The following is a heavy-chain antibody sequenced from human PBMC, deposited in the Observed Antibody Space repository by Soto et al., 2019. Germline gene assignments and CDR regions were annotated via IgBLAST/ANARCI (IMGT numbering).Heavy chain of an antibody. CDR2: IGGSGDTT. CDR3: GKEPFVTVFGLVTF. D-gene: IGHD3-3*01. J-gene: IGHJ4*02. CDR1: GFSFRDYG. Sequence: EVHLVESGGALVQPGGSLRLSCEASGFSFRDYGMSWVRQAPGKGLQWVAGIGGSGDTTNYADSVKGRFTISRDNSKNTLYLQMNSLTAEDAAVYYCGKEPFVTVFGLVTFWGQGTLVSVSS. V-gene: IGHV3-23*04.